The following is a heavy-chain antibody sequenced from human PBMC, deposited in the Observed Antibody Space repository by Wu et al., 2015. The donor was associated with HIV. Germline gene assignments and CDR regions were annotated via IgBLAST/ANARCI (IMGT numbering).Heavy chain of an antibody. D-gene: IGHD5-18*01. CDR1: GGTFSSYA. CDR3: ARDSRSDTAMVTDDSSGYGDAFDI. Sequence: QVQLVQSGAEVKKPGSSVKVSCKASGGTFSSYAISWVRQAPGQGLEWMGGIIPIFGTANYAQKFQGRVTITADESTSTAYMELSSLRSEDTAVYYCARDSRSDTAMVTDDSSGYGDAFDIWGQGTMVTVSS. J-gene: IGHJ3*02. CDR2: IIPIFGTA. V-gene: IGHV1-69*12.